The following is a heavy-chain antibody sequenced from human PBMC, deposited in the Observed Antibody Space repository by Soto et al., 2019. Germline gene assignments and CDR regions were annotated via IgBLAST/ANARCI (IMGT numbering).Heavy chain of an antibody. J-gene: IGHJ4*02. Sequence: QVQLVESGGGLVKPGGSLRLSCAASGFTFSDHYMSWVRQVPGKGLEWLSYISTSSSYRNYADSVKGRFTISRDDANKFLYLQMPSPRVGQPAFFLCVRPIMGAPTQWGQGTLVTVSS. CDR3: VRPIMGAPTQ. CDR2: ISTSSSYR. CDR1: GFTFSDHY. V-gene: IGHV3-11*06. D-gene: IGHD2-8*01.